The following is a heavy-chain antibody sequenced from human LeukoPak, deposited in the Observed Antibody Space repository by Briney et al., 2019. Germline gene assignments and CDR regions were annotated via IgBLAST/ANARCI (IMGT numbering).Heavy chain of an antibody. V-gene: IGHV3-53*01. D-gene: IGHD7-27*01. J-gene: IGHJ5*02. CDR3: ARKTRNWGLEWFDP. Sequence: RGSLKLSCAASGFTVSSNYMSWVRQAPGKGLEWVSVIYSGGSTYYADSVKGRFTISRDNSRNTLYLQMNSLRAEDTAVYYCARKTRNWGLEWFDPWGQGTLVTVSS. CDR1: GFTVSSNY. CDR2: IYSGGST.